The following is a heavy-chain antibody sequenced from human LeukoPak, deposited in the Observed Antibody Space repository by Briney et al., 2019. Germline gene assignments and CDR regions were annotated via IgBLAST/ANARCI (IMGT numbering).Heavy chain of an antibody. V-gene: IGHV1-8*01. J-gene: IGHJ3*02. D-gene: IGHD2-2*01. CDR2: MNPNSGNT. CDR3: ARRYCSSTSCSDAFDI. CDR1: GYTFTSYD. Sequence: ASVKVSCKASGYTFTSYDINWVRQATGQGLEWMGWMNPNSGNTGYAQKFQGRVTMTRNTSISTAYMELSSLRSEDTAVYYCARRYCSSTSCSDAFDIWGQGTMVTVSS.